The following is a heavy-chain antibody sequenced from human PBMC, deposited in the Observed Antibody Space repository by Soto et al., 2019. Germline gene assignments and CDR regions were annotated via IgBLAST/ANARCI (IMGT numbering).Heavy chain of an antibody. D-gene: IGHD3-3*01. V-gene: IGHV1-8*01. CDR3: ARGPILRFLEWFPNWFDP. CDR1: GYTFTSYD. J-gene: IGHJ5*02. Sequence: XSGKVSCKASGYTFTSYDINWVRQATGQGLEWMGWMNPNSGNTGYAQKFQGRVTMTRNTSISTAYMELSSLRSEDTAVYYCARGPILRFLEWFPNWFDPWGQGTLVTVSS. CDR2: MNPNSGNT.